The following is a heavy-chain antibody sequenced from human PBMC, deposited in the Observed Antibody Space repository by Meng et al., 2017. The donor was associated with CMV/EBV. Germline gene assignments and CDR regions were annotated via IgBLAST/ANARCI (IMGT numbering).Heavy chain of an antibody. Sequence: AYGLTFRTFAVHWLRQARGEGMQWLALISYDSSDESYADSMKGRFAISRDNSKNTIYLQMNSLTVDDTALYYCARAMPSASAGVFDFWGQGTLVTVSS. CDR1: GLTFRTFA. D-gene: IGHD2-2*01. V-gene: IGHV3-30*09. J-gene: IGHJ4*02. CDR3: ARAMPSASAGVFDF. CDR2: ISYDSSDE.